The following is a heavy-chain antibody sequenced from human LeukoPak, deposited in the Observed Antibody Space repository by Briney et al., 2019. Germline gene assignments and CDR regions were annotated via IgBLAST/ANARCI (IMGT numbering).Heavy chain of an antibody. CDR1: GGSISSYY. CDR3: ARGGSGISNAFDI. V-gene: IGHV4-59*01. J-gene: IGHJ3*02. Sequence: PSETLSLTCRVSGGSISSYYWSWIRQPPGKGLEWIGYLYYSGSTNSNPSLKSRVTMSVDTSKNQFSLKLRSVTAADTAVYYCARGGSGISNAFDIWGQGTMVTVSS. CDR2: LYYSGST. D-gene: IGHD3-10*01.